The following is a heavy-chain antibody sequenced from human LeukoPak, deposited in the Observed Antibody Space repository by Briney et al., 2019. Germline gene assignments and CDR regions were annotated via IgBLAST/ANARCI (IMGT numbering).Heavy chain of an antibody. V-gene: IGHV3-48*01. J-gene: IGHJ6*03. CDR1: GFTFSTYA. Sequence: SGGSLRLSCAASGFTFSTYAVNWVRQAPGKGLEWVSYISSSSSTIYYADSVKGRFTISRDNAKNSLYLQINSLRAEDTAVYYCARHPPYGGSPYYYYMDVWGKGTTVTVSS. D-gene: IGHD2-15*01. CDR2: ISSSSSTI. CDR3: ARHPPYGGSPYYYYMDV.